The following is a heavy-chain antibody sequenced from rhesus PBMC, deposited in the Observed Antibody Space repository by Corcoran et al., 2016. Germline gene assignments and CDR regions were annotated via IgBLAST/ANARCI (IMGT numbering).Heavy chain of an antibody. V-gene: IGHV4-65*01. CDR2: IRGNIKPT. Sequence: QVQLQESGPGLVKPSDTLSLPCAVSGDSISGDKWLSWIRQPPGKGLEWIGNIRGNIKPTHPNPSLTSGVAISKDTSKSQFSLILSSMGAADTAVYYCARHTPGGGGRTVRFDVWGPGVLVTVSS. CDR3: ARHTPGGGGRTVRFDV. CDR1: GDSISGDKW. J-gene: IGHJ5-1*01. D-gene: IGHD1-14*01.